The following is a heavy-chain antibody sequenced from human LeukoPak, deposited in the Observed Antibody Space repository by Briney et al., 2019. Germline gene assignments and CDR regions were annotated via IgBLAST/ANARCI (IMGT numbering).Heavy chain of an antibody. CDR3: AKGHGSSWSFIDY. CDR1: GFTFDDYV. Sequence: GRSLRLSCAASGFTFDDYVMHWVRQAPGKGLEWVSGITWNSDTIAYADSVKGRFTISRDNSKNSLYLQMNSLRLEDTAVYYCAKGHGSSWSFIDYWGQGTLVTVSS. CDR2: ITWNSDTI. V-gene: IGHV3-9*01. D-gene: IGHD6-13*01. J-gene: IGHJ4*02.